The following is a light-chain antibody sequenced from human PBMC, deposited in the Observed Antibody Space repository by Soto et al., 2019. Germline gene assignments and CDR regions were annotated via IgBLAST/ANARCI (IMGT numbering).Light chain of an antibody. Sequence: EIVLTQSPGTLSLSPGERATLSCRASQSVSSSYLAWYQQKPGQAPRPLIYGASSRAIGIPYRFSGSGSGTDFTLTISRLEPEDFAVYYCQQYGRSPWTFGQGTKVEIK. CDR3: QQYGRSPWT. CDR1: QSVSSSY. V-gene: IGKV3-20*01. J-gene: IGKJ1*01. CDR2: GAS.